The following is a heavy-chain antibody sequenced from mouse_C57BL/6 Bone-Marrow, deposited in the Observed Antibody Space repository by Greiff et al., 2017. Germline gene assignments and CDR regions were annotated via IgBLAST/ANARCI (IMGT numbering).Heavy chain of an antibody. CDR1: GFTFSSYG. J-gene: IGHJ4*01. CDR3: ARLHYYGSSYDAMDY. Sequence: DVKLVESGGDLVKPGGSLKLSCAASGFTFSSYGMSWVRQTPDKRLEWVATISSGGSYTYYPDSVKGRFTISRDNAKNTLYLQMSSLKSEDTAMYYCARLHYYGSSYDAMDYWGQGTSVTVSS. D-gene: IGHD1-1*01. CDR2: ISSGGSYT. V-gene: IGHV5-6*02.